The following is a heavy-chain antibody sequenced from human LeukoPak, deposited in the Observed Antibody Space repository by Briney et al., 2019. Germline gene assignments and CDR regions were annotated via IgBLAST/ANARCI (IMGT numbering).Heavy chain of an antibody. J-gene: IGHJ6*02. D-gene: IGHD3-3*01. V-gene: IGHV3-48*01. CDR3: ARDRGGYDFWSGYYRDYYYYGMDV. CDR1: GFTFSSYS. CDR2: ISSSSSTI. Sequence: GGSLRLSCAASGFTFSSYSMNWVRQAPGKGLEWVSYISSSSSTIYYADSVKGRFTISRDNAKNSLYLQMNSLRAEDTAVYYCARDRGGYDFWSGYYRDYYYYGMDVWGQGTTVTVSS.